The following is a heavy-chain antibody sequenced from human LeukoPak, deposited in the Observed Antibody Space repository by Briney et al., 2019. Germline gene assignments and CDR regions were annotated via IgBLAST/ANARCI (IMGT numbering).Heavy chain of an antibody. V-gene: IGHV4-59*12. D-gene: IGHD2-2*01. CDR1: GGSISSYY. CDR2: IYYTGST. J-gene: IGHJ6*03. CDR3: ARGIVVPAASYYYYYYMDV. Sequence: SETLSLTCTVSGGSISSYYWSWIRQPPGKGLEWIGYIYYTGSTNYNPSLKSRVTISVDTSKNQFSLKLSSVTAADTAVYYCARGIVVPAASYYYYYYMDVWGKGTTVTVSS.